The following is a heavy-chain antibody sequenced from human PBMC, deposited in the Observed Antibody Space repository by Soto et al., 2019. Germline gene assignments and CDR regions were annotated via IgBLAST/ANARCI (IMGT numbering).Heavy chain of an antibody. V-gene: IGHV2-26*01. CDR2: IFSNDEK. CDR3: ARIRSSIYYYGMDV. Sequence: QVTLKESGPVLVKPTETLTLTCTVSGFSLSNARMGVSWIRQPPGKALEWLAHIFSNDEKPYSTSLKSRLTTXKXTXXSQVLLTMTNMDPVDTATYYCARIRSSIYYYGMDVWGQGTTVTVSS. CDR1: GFSLSNARMG. J-gene: IGHJ6*02.